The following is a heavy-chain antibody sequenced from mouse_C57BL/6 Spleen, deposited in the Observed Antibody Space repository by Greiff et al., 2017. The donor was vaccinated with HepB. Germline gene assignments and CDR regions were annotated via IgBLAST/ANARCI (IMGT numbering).Heavy chain of an antibody. CDR3: ARSGGYSNFYAMDY. CDR1: GYAFSSYW. CDR2: IYPGDGDT. Sequence: VHLVESGAELVKPGASVKISCKASGYAFSSYWMNWVKQRPGKGLEWIGQIYPGDGDTNYNGKFKGKATLTADKSSSTAYMQLSSLTSEDSAVYFCARSGGYSNFYAMDYWGQGTSVTVSS. D-gene: IGHD2-5*01. V-gene: IGHV1-80*01. J-gene: IGHJ4*01.